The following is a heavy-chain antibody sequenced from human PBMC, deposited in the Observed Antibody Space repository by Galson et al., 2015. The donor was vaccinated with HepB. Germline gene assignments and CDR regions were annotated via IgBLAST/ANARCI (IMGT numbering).Heavy chain of an antibody. Sequence: SLRLSCAASGFPFSRYGMHWVRQAPGMGLEWVAVISYDGSDKYYADSLKGRFSISRDNSKNTLYLQMNSLRAEDTAVYYCAKDSRSSTNYYYYGMDVWGQGTTVTVSS. CDR3: AKDSRSSTNYYYYGMDV. D-gene: IGHD2-2*01. CDR1: GFPFSRYG. J-gene: IGHJ6*02. V-gene: IGHV3-30*18. CDR2: ISYDGSDK.